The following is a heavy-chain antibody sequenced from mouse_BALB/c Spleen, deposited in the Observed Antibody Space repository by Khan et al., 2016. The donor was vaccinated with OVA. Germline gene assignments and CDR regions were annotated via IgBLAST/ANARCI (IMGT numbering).Heavy chain of an antibody. CDR2: ISSGSSSI. Sequence: EVELVESGGGLVQPGGSRKLSCAASGFTFSRFGMHWVRQAPEKGLEWVAYISSGSSSIYYADTVKGRFTISRDKPKNTLFLQMTRLRSEDTSMYYCARASTIDYWGQGTTLTVSS. CDR1: GFTFSRFG. CDR3: ARASTIDY. D-gene: IGHD2-1*01. V-gene: IGHV5-17*02. J-gene: IGHJ2*01.